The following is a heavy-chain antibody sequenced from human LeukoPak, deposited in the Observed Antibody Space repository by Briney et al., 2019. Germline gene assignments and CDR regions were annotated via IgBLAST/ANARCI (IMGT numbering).Heavy chain of an antibody. CDR1: GGSFSGYY. CDR3: ARVLPKPSYYYYYMDV. CDR2: IYYSGST. V-gene: IGHV4-59*12. J-gene: IGHJ6*03. Sequence: PSETLSLTCAVYGGSFSGYYWSWIRQPPGKGLEWIGNIYYSGSTNYNPSLKSRVTISVDTSKNHLSLKLSSVTAADTAVYYCARVLPKPSYYYYYMDVWGKGTTVTVSS.